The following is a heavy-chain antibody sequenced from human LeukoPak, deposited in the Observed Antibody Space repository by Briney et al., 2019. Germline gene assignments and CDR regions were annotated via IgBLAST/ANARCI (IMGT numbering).Heavy chain of an antibody. CDR1: GGTFSSYA. D-gene: IGHD3-10*01. CDR3: ARDPSMVRGETTPYFDY. J-gene: IGHJ4*02. CDR2: SIPIFITA. V-gene: IGHV1-69*01. Sequence: SVKVSCKASGGTFSSYAISWGRQAPGQGLEWMGGSIPIFITADYAQKFQGRVTITADESTSTAYMELSSLRSEDTAVYYCARDPSMVRGETTPYFDYWGQGTLVTVSS.